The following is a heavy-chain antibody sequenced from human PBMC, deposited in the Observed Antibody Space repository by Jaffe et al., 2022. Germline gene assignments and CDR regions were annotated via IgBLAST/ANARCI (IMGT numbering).Heavy chain of an antibody. J-gene: IGHJ4*02. D-gene: IGHD1-26*01. Sequence: QVQLQESGPGLVKPSETLSLTCSVFGDSMSSYYWSWIRQPPGKGLEWIGYIYYSGTTNYNPSLKSRVTISVDTSKNQFSLKLSSVTAAETAVYYCAREALVGTPQGYFDYWGQGTLVTVSS. V-gene: IGHV4-59*01. CDR3: AREALVGTPQGYFDY. CDR1: GDSMSSYY. CDR2: IYYSGTT.